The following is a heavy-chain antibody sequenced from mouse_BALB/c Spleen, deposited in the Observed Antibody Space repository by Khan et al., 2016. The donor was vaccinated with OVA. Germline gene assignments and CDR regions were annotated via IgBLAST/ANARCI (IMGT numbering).Heavy chain of an antibody. V-gene: IGHV3-2*02. Sequence: QLEESGPGLVKPSQSLSLTCTVTGYSITSDYAWNWIRQFPGNKLEWMGYISYSGSTTYNPSLKSRISITRDTSKDQFFLQLQSVTSEDTATYYCASELGRYYALDYWGQGTSVTVSS. CDR1: GYSITSDYA. D-gene: IGHD4-1*01. J-gene: IGHJ4*01. CDR2: ISYSGST. CDR3: ASELGRYYALDY.